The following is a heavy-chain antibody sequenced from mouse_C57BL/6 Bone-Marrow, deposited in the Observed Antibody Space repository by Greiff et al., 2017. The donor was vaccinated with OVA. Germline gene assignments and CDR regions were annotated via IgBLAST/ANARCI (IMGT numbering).Heavy chain of an antibody. Sequence: QVQLQQPGAELVKPGASVKLSCKASGYTFTSYWMHWVKQRPGQGLEWIGMIHPNSGSTNYNEKFKSKATLTVDKSSSTAYMQLSSLTSEDSAVYYCARWGGSSPLFAYWGQGTLVTVSA. CDR2: IHPNSGST. J-gene: IGHJ3*01. CDR1: GYTFTSYW. CDR3: ARWGGSSPLFAY. V-gene: IGHV1-64*01. D-gene: IGHD1-1*01.